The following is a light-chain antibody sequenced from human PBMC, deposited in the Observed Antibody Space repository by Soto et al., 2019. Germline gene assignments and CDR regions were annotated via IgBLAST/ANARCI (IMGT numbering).Light chain of an antibody. CDR1: QSVFNY. CDR3: QQYNGYSRT. V-gene: IGKV1-5*01. CDR2: DIS. J-gene: IGKJ1*01. Sequence: IQMTQSPSSLSASVGDRVTITCRASQSVFNYLHWYQQKPGRAPNLLIYDISTLQSGVPPRFSGSGSGTEFTLTISSLQPDDFATYYCQQYNGYSRTFGQGTKVDIK.